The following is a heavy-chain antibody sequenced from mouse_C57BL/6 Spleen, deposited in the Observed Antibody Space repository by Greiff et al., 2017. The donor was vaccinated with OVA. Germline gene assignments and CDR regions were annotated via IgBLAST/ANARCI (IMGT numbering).Heavy chain of an antibody. V-gene: IGHV1-55*01. CDR3: ARATVVARDFDY. J-gene: IGHJ2*01. Sequence: VQLQQPGAELVKPGASVKMSCKASGYTFTSYWITWVKQRPGQGLEWIGDIYPGSGSTNYNEKFKSKATLTVDTSSSTAYMQLSSLTSEDSAVYYCARATVVARDFDYWGQGTTLTVSS. CDR2: IYPGSGST. D-gene: IGHD1-1*01. CDR1: GYTFTSYW.